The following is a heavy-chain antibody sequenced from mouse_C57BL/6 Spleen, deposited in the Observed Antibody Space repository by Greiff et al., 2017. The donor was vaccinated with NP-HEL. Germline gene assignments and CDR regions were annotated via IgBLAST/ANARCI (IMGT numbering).Heavy chain of an antibody. Sequence: VQLQQPGAELVRPGSSVKLSCKASGYTFTSYWMHWVKQRPIQGLEWIGNIDPSDSETHYNQKFKDKATLTVDKSSSTAYMQLSSLTSEDSAVYYCARGRSGNSFFDYWGQGTTLTVSS. V-gene: IGHV1-52*01. CDR2: IDPSDSET. CDR1: GYTFTSYW. CDR3: ARGRSGNSFFDY. J-gene: IGHJ2*01. D-gene: IGHD1-3*01.